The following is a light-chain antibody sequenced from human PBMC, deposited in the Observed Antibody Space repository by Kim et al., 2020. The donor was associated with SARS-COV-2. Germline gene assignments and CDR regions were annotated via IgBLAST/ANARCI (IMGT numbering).Light chain of an antibody. CDR3: AAWDDSLSGRV. CDR1: RSNIGSNY. Sequence: GQRVTITCSGSRSNIGSNYVYWYQQLPGPAPKLLIYRNNQRPSGVPDRFSGSKSGTSASLAISGLRSEDEADYYCAAWDDSLSGRVFGGGTQLTVL. CDR2: RNN. J-gene: IGLJ3*02. V-gene: IGLV1-47*01.